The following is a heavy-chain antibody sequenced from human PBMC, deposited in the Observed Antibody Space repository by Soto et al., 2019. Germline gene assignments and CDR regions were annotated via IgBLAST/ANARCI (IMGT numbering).Heavy chain of an antibody. CDR2: IYPGDSDT. Sequence: PGESLKISCKAAGYSFTDFWIGWVRQMPGKGLEWMGIIYPGDSDTKYSPSSQGQVTISADRSISTAYLQWSSLKASDTAMYYCARQVGNYYYYYMDVWGKGTTVTVSS. D-gene: IGHD1-26*01. CDR1: GYSFTDFW. J-gene: IGHJ6*03. V-gene: IGHV5-51*01. CDR3: ARQVGNYYYYYMDV.